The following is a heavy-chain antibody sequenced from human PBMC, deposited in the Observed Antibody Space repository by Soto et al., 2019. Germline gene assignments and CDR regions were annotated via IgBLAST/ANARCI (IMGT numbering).Heavy chain of an antibody. CDR3: ARTDRDFYGLDV. CDR2: INAGNGNT. V-gene: IGHV1-3*01. CDR1: GYTFTSYA. Sequence: ASVKVSCKASGYTFTSYAMHWVRQAPGQRLEWMGWINAGNGNTKYSQKFQGRVTITRDTSASTAYMELNSLRVGDTAVYYCARTDRDFYGLDVWGQGTTVTVSS. J-gene: IGHJ6*02.